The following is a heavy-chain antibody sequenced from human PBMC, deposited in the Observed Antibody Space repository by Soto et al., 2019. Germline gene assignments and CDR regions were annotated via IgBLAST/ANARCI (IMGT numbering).Heavy chain of an antibody. CDR1: GFSLSKSGVG. V-gene: IGHV2-5*01. Sequence: GPTLVNPTRALTMTCSFSGFSLSKSGVGVGWIRQSPGKALEWLALIYWSGDEHYRPSLKSRLSIIKDTSKNHVVLIMTDMDPVDTATYYCARGLATLPVFAFDIWGQGTRVTVS. CDR2: IYWSGDE. D-gene: IGHD6-6*01. J-gene: IGHJ3*02. CDR3: ARGLATLPVFAFDI.